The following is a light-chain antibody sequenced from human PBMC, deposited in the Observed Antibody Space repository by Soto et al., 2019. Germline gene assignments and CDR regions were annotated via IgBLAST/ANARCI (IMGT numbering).Light chain of an antibody. J-gene: IGKJ5*01. CDR2: AAS. Sequence: DIQLTQSPSFLSASVGDRVTITCRTSQDISTYLAWYQQKPGQAPKLLIYAASTLQSGVTSRFSGSGSGTEFTLTISSLQPEDFATYYCQQLNSLPITFGQETRLEIK. CDR1: QDISTY. CDR3: QQLNSLPIT. V-gene: IGKV1-9*01.